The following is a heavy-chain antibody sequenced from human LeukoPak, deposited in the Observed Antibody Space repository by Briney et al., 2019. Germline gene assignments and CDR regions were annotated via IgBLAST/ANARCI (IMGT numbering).Heavy chain of an antibody. Sequence: GGSLRLSCAASGFTFSTYEINWVRQAPGKGLEWVSYISSRDRTTYYADSVTGRFTISRDNAKNSLYLQMNSLRAEDTAVYYCARAAGGVSGYDLYYFDYWGQGALVTVSS. V-gene: IGHV3-48*03. J-gene: IGHJ4*02. D-gene: IGHD5-12*01. CDR2: ISSRDRTT. CDR1: GFTFSTYE. CDR3: ARAAGGVSGYDLYYFDY.